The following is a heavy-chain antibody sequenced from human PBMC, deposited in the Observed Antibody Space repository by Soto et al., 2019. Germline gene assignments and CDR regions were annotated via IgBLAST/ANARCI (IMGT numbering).Heavy chain of an antibody. CDR1: GFTFSSYG. J-gene: IGHJ4*02. Sequence: QVQLVESGGGVVQPGRSLRLSSAVSGFTFSSYGMNWVRQAPGKGLEWVAAIYYDGSNKYYADSVRGRFTISRDNLKNTLYLHMNSLRAEDTAVYYCARDSKDDSSGYYAGFDYWGQGTLVTVSS. CDR2: IYYDGSNK. V-gene: IGHV3-33*01. D-gene: IGHD3-22*01. CDR3: ARDSKDDSSGYYAGFDY.